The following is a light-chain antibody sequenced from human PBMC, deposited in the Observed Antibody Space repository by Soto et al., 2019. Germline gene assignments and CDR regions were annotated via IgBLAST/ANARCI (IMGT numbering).Light chain of an antibody. V-gene: IGKV1-5*03. CDR1: QSISSW. J-gene: IGKJ1*01. CDR3: QHYNSYSEA. CDR2: RAS. Sequence: DIQMTQSPSTLSASVGDRVTITCRASQSISSWLAWYQLKPAKAPKLLIYRASSLESGVPSRFSGSGSGTEFTLTISSLQPDDFATYYCQHYNSYSEAFGQGTKVDIK.